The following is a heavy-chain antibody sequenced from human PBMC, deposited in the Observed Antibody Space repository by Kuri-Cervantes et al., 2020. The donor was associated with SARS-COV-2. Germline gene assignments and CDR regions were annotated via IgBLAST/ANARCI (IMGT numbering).Heavy chain of an antibody. Sequence: GGSLRPPCAASGFTFSNCWMHWVRQAPGRGLVWVSRINGDGGSRSYADSVKGRFTISRDNAKNTLYLQMNSLRAEDTAVYYCARDAPLEIHVPHDAFDIWGQGTMVTVSS. D-gene: IGHD1-1*01. CDR3: ARDAPLEIHVPHDAFDI. J-gene: IGHJ3*02. CDR2: INGDGGSR. CDR1: GFTFSNCW. V-gene: IGHV3-74*01.